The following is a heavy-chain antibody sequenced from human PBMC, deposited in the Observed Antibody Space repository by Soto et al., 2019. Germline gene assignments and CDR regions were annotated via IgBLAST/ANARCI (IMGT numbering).Heavy chain of an antibody. J-gene: IGHJ6*02. V-gene: IGHV4-34*01. CDR3: ARGPLCIAGTCYYGMDV. Sequence: QVQLQQWGAGLLKPSETLSLTCAVYGGSFSGYYWSWIRHPPGKGLEWIGEINHSGSTNYNPSLTRRVTISVXXSXNXXSLKLSSVTAADTAVYYCARGPLCIAGTCYYGMDVWGQGTTVTVSS. D-gene: IGHD6-13*01. CDR2: INHSGST. CDR1: GGSFSGYY.